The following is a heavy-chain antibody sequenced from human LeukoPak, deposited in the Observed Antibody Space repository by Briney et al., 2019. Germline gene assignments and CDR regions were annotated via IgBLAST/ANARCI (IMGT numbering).Heavy chain of an antibody. D-gene: IGHD3-22*01. Sequence: GGSLRLSCTASGFTFSSYSMNWVRQAPGKGLELVANIKHDGSETFYLDSVKGRFTVSRDNAKNSLFLHMNNLRAEDTGVYYCARGKYYYDSSGYYSTFLYFDYWGQGTLVTVSS. J-gene: IGHJ4*02. CDR3: ARGKYYYDSSGYYSTFLYFDY. CDR1: GFTFSSYS. V-gene: IGHV3-7*01. CDR2: IKHDGSET.